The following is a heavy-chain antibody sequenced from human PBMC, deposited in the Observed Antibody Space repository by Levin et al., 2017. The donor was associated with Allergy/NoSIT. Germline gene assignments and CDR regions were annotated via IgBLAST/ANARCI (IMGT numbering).Heavy chain of an antibody. J-gene: IGHJ3*02. CDR1: GFTLSAHY. D-gene: IGHD3-10*01. CDR3: ASSYGSGSSVPGAFDI. V-gene: IGHV3-11*01. CDR2: ISDSGSAI. Sequence: NSGGSLRLSCAASGFTLSAHYMTWIRQAPGKGLEWLSYISDSGSAIYYADSVKGRFTISRDITENSLYLQMNSLRDEDTAVYYCASSYGSGSSVPGAFDIWGQGTMVTVSS.